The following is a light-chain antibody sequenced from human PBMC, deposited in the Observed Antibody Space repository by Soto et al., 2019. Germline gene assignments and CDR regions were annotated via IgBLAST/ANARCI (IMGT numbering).Light chain of an antibody. J-gene: IGKJ2*01. CDR3: LQSFNSPYP. V-gene: IGKV1-39*01. Sequence: DIQMTQSPSSLSASVGDRVTVSFRTGHTIGTYLNWYQEKPGRAPRLLIYAASTLQVGVLSRFSGSGSGTDFTLTIISLQPEDFATYYCLQSFNSPYPFGQGT. CDR2: AAS. CDR1: HTIGTY.